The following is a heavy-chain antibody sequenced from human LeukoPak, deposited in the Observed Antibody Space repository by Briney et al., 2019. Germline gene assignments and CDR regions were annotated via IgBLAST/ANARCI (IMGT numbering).Heavy chain of an antibody. J-gene: IGHJ4*02. CDR3: ARDNDYGDSYPHY. Sequence: ASVKVSFKASGYTFTVYYMHWVRQAPGQGLEWMGWINPNSGGTNYAQKFQGRVTMTRDTSISTAYMELSRLRSDDTAVYYCARDNDYGDSYPHYWGQGTLVTVSS. CDR1: GYTFTVYY. D-gene: IGHD4-17*01. V-gene: IGHV1-2*02. CDR2: INPNSGGT.